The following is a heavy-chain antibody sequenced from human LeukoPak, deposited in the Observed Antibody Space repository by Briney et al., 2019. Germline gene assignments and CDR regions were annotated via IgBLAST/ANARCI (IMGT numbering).Heavy chain of an antibody. V-gene: IGHV1-69*06. D-gene: IGHD2-2*01. J-gene: IGHJ4*02. CDR1: GDTFSSYA. Sequence: ASVKVSCKASGDTFSSYAINWVRQAPGQGLEWMGGIIPMFGTGNYSQKFQGRVTITADKSTSTAYMELRSLRSDDTAVYYCARGGAYQLLPFDYWGQGTLVTVSS. CDR2: IIPMFGTG. CDR3: ARGGAYQLLPFDY.